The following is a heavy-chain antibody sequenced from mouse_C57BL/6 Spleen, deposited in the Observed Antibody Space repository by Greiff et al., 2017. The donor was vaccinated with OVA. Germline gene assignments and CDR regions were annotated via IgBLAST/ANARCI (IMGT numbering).Heavy chain of an antibody. V-gene: IGHV3-6*01. Sequence: EVKLMESGPGLVKPSQSLSLTCSVTGYSITSGYYWNWIRQFPGNKLEWMGYISYDGSNNYNPSLKNRISITRDTSKNQFFLKLNSVTTEDTATYYCASTSGSSFLDYWGQGTTLTVSS. CDR3: ASTSGSSFLDY. D-gene: IGHD1-1*01. CDR1: GYSITSGYY. CDR2: ISYDGSN. J-gene: IGHJ2*01.